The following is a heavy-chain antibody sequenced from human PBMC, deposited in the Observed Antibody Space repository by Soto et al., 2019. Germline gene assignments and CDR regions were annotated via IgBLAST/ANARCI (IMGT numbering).Heavy chain of an antibody. Sequence: ASVKVSCKASGYTFTSYAMHWVRQAPGQRLEWVGWINAGNGNTKYSQKFQGRVTITRDTSASTAYMELSSLRSEDTAVYYCARDPDLYYYYYYMDVWGKGTTVTVSS. J-gene: IGHJ6*03. V-gene: IGHV1-3*01. CDR2: INAGNGNT. CDR3: ARDPDLYYYYYYMDV. CDR1: GYTFTSYA.